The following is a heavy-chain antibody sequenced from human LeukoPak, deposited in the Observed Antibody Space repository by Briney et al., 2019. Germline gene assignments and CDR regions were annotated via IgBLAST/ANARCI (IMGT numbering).Heavy chain of an antibody. CDR1: GFTFSSYA. CDR2: ISYDGSNK. V-gene: IGHV3-30*04. CDR3: ARESRYDYVWGSPGGYYFDY. D-gene: IGHD3-16*01. J-gene: IGHJ4*02. Sequence: PGRSLRLSCAASGFTFSSYAMHWVRQAPGKGLEWVAVISYDGSNKYYADSVKGRFTISRDNSKNTLYLQMNSLRAEDTAVYYCARESRYDYVWGSPGGYYFDYWGQGTLVTVSS.